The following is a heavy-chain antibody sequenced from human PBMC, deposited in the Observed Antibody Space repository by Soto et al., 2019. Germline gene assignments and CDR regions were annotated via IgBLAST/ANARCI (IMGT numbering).Heavy chain of an antibody. J-gene: IGHJ6*03. CDR2: MNPNSGNT. V-gene: IGHV1-8*01. CDR1: GYTFTSYD. D-gene: IGHD3-10*01. CDR3: ARGRVDPSWLLGFGEFPYYYYYMDV. Sequence: ASVKVSCKASGYTFTSYDINWVRQATGQGLEWMGWMNPNSGNTGYAQKFQGRVTMTRNTSISTAYMELSSLRSEDTAVYYCARGRVDPSWLLGFGEFPYYYYYMDVWGKGTTVTVSS.